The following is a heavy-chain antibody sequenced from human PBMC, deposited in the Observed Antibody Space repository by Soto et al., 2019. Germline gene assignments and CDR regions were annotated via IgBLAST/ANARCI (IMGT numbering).Heavy chain of an antibody. CDR3: AGGRYYYAMDV. CDR1: GHTFIDYY. CDR2: INPNSGGT. J-gene: IGHJ6*02. D-gene: IGHD3-10*01. Sequence: QVQLVQSGAEVKKPGASVKVSCKASGHTFIDYYLHWARQAPGQGLEWMGWINPNSGGTNLALRFQGRVTMTRDTSVSTVYVELSGLRSDDTAVYYCAGGRYYYAMDVWGRGTTVTVSS. V-gene: IGHV1-2*02.